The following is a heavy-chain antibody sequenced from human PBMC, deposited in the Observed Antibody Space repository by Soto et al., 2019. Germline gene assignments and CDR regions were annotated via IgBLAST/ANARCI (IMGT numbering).Heavy chain of an antibody. Sequence: ASVKVSCKASGYTFTSYGISWVRQAPGQRLEWMGWINACNGNTKYSQKFQGRVTITRDTSASTAYMELSSLRSADTAVYYCARDLGGWPDYWGQGTLVTVSS. CDR3: ARDLGGWPDY. CDR1: GYTFTSYG. CDR2: INACNGNT. J-gene: IGHJ4*02. D-gene: IGHD2-15*01. V-gene: IGHV1-3*01.